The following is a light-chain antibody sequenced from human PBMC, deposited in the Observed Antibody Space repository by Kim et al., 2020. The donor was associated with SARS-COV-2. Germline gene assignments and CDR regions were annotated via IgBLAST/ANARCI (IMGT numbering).Light chain of an antibody. J-gene: IGLJ3*02. V-gene: IGLV3-19*01. Sequence: ALGQTVRITCQGDSLRNYYASWYQQKPGQAPVLVIYGKNNRPSWIPDRFSGSSSGNTASLTITGAQAEDEADYYCNSRDSSGNHWVFGGGTQLTVL. CDR1: SLRNYY. CDR2: GKN. CDR3: NSRDSSGNHWV.